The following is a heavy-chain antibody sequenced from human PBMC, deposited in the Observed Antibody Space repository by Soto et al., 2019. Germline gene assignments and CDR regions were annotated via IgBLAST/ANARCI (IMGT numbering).Heavy chain of an antibody. CDR1: GFKFSGYT. J-gene: IGHJ4*02. Sequence: EVQLVESGGGFTQAGGSLRRSCAASGFKFSGYTFYWARQGPGGGLEWIAFISTVPDITYYALSVKGRFAISRDNAENSVFLQMHSLRDADTAVYYCAKARWVTTRSLDFWGQGTLVAVS. CDR2: ISTVPDIT. CDR3: AKARWVTTRSLDF. D-gene: IGHD2-21*02. V-gene: IGHV3-48*02.